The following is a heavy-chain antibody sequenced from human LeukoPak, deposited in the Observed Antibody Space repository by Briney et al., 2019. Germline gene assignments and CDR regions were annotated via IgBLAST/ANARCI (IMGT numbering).Heavy chain of an antibody. J-gene: IGHJ4*02. V-gene: IGHV3-30*04. CDR1: GFTFSSYA. CDR3: ARASSSWYSDY. D-gene: IGHD6-13*01. Sequence: GGSLRLSCAGSGFTFSSYAMHWVRQAPGKGLEWVAVISYDGSNKYYADSVKGRFTISRDNSKNTLYLQMNSLRAEDTAVYYCARASSSWYSDYWGQGTLVTVSS. CDR2: ISYDGSNK.